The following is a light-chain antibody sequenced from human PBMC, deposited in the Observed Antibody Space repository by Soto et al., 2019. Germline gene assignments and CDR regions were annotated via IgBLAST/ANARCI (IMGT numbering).Light chain of an antibody. Sequence: EVVLTQSPATLSASPWERATLSCRASQTVSSNLAWYQQKPGQAPRLLIHGASNRATGIPARFSGSGSGTDFTLTISNLEPEDFAVYYCQQHSHWPPWTFGQGTKVDIK. CDR3: QQHSHWPPWT. V-gene: IGKV3-11*01. CDR2: GAS. J-gene: IGKJ1*01. CDR1: QTVSSN.